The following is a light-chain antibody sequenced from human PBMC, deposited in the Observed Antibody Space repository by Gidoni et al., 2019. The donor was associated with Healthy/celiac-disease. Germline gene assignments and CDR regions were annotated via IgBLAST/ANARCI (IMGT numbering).Light chain of an antibody. CDR3: QQYDSYPPT. Sequence: AIRMTQSPTSFSASTVDRVTITWRARQGSSSYLAWYQQKPGKAPKLLIYDASTLQSGFPSRFSGSGSGTDFTLTISCLQSEDFATYYCQQYDSYPPTVGQGTKLEIK. J-gene: IGKJ2*01. CDR1: QGSSSY. CDR2: DAS. V-gene: IGKV1-8*01.